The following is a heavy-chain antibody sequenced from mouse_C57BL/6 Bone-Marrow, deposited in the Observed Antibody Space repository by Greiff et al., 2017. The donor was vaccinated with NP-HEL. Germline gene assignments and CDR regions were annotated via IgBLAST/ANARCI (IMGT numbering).Heavy chain of an antibody. V-gene: IGHV3-6*01. CDR2: ISYDGSN. CDR3: AREYDGYYLYYFDY. Sequence: DVKLQESGPGLVKPSQSLSLTCSVTGYSITSGYYWNWIRQFPGNKLEWMGYISYDGSNNYNPSLKNRISITRDTSKNQFFLKLNSVTTEDTATYYCAREYDGYYLYYFDYWGQGTTLTVSS. J-gene: IGHJ2*01. D-gene: IGHD2-3*01. CDR1: GYSITSGYY.